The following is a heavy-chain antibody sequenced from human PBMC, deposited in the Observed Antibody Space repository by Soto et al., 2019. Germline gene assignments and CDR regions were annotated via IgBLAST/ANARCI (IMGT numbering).Heavy chain of an antibody. D-gene: IGHD2-15*01. J-gene: IGHJ3*02. CDR2: ISSRGTIT. CDR3: VRRIWDAMVVVSATRGVFDI. V-gene: IGHV3-48*03. CDR1: GFDLRDYE. Sequence: EVQLEESGGGLVQPGESLRLSCEASGFDLRDYEMNWVRQAPGKGLEWVSHISSRGTITDFADSLKGRFTISRDNARNSVYLEMNSLRVDDTAVYYCVRRIWDAMVVVSATRGVFDIWGQGTMVTVSS.